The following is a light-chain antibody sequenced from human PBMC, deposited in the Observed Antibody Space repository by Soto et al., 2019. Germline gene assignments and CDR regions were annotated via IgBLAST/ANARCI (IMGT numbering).Light chain of an antibody. V-gene: IGLV4-60*02. CDR3: EPWDNNILV. Sequence: QLVLTQSSSASASLGSSVKLTCTLSSGHSSYIIAWHQQQPGKAPRYLMKLEVSGSYNKGSGVPDRFSGSISGADRYLTISNLQFEDEAEYYFEPWDNNILVCGGGTKVTVL. CDR1: SGHSSYI. J-gene: IGLJ2*01. CDR2: LEVSGSY.